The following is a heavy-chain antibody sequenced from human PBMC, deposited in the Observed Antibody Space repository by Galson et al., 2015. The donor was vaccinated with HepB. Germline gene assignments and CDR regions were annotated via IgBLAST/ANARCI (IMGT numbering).Heavy chain of an antibody. D-gene: IGHD3-10*01. CDR2: IIPIFGTA. J-gene: IGHJ5*02. Sequence: SVKVSCTASGGTFSSYAISWVRQAPGQGLEWMGGIIPIFGTANYAQKFQGRVTITADESTSTAYMELSSLRSEDTAVYYCARGVGFQEGYYYGSGSYYSLTGFDPWGQGTLVTVSS. CDR1: GGTFSSYA. CDR3: ARGVGFQEGYYYGSGSYYSLTGFDP. V-gene: IGHV1-69*01.